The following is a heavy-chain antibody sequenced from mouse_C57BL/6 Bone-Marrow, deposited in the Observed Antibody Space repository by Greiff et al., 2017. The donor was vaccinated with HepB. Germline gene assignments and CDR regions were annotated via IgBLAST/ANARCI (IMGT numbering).Heavy chain of an antibody. CDR3: ARRLIYPYAMDY. J-gene: IGHJ4*01. Sequence: QVQLQQPGAELVKPGASVKMSCKASGYTFTSYWITWVKQRPGQGLEWIGDIYPGSGSTNYNEKFKSKATLTVDTSSSTAYMQLSSLTSEDAAVYYCARRLIYPYAMDYWGQGTSVTVSS. D-gene: IGHD2-1*01. CDR1: GYTFTSYW. V-gene: IGHV1-55*01. CDR2: IYPGSGST.